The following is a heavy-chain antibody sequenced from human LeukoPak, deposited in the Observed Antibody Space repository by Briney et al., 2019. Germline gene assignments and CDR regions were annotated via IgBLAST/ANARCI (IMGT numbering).Heavy chain of an antibody. V-gene: IGHV3-21*01. D-gene: IGHD3-22*01. J-gene: IGHJ3*02. CDR2: ISSSSSYI. CDR1: GFTFSSYS. CDR3: ARDDGLDYDSSGPHDAFDI. Sequence: PGGSLRLSCAASGFTFSSYSMNWVPQAPGKGLEWVSSISSSSSYIYYADSVKGRFTISRDNAKNSLYLQMNSLRAEDTAVYYCARDDGLDYDSSGPHDAFDIWGQGTMVTVSS.